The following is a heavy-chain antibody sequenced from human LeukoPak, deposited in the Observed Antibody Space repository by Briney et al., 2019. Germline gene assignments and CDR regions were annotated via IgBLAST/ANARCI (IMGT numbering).Heavy chain of an antibody. J-gene: IGHJ4*02. V-gene: IGHV4-61*01. CDR2: IYYSGST. CDR1: GGSVSSGSYY. CDR3: ARDRDGEQLSY. D-gene: IGHD3-10*01. Sequence: SETLSLTCTVSGGSVSSGSYYWSWIRQPPGTGLEWIGYIYYSGSTNYNPSLKSRVTISVDTSKNQFSLKLSSVTAADTAVYYCARDRDGEQLSYWGQGTLVTVSS.